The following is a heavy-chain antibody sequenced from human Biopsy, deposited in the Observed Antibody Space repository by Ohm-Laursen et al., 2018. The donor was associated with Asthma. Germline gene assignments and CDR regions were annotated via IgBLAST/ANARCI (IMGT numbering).Heavy chain of an antibody. CDR1: GGTFNTYV. CDR3: ARKAGSCISRTCYSLDF. Sequence: SVKVSCKSPGGTFNTYVIGWVRQAPGQGLEWMGGINSVFGTPTYPQKFQDRVTITADDSTSTVYMELSSLRSEDTAVYYCARKAGSCISRTCYSLDFWGQGTLVTVSS. D-gene: IGHD2-2*01. V-gene: IGHV1-69*13. J-gene: IGHJ4*02. CDR2: INSVFGTP.